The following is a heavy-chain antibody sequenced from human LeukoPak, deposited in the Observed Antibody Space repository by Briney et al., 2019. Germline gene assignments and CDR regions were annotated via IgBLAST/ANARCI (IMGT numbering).Heavy chain of an antibody. CDR3: ARDRYSDFWSGFSYYFDY. J-gene: IGHJ4*02. Sequence: SETLSLTCSVSGYSISSNYHWGWIRQPPGKGLEWIGSIYHSGSTHYNPSLKSRVTISVDTSKNQFSLKLSSVTAADTAVYDCARDRYSDFWSGFSYYFDYWGQGTLVTVSS. CDR1: GYSISSNYH. CDR2: IYHSGST. D-gene: IGHD3-3*01. V-gene: IGHV4-38-2*02.